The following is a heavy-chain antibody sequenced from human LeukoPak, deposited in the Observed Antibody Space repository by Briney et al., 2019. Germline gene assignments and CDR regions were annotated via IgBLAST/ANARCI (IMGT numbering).Heavy chain of an antibody. CDR2: ISSSSSYI. CDR3: ARDRTLAAILN. Sequence: GGSLRLSRAASGFTFSSYEMNWVRQAPGKGLEWVSYISSSSSYINYADSVKGRFTISRDNAKNSLYLQVNSLRAEDTAVYYCARDRTLAAILNWGQGTLVTVSS. CDR1: GFTFSSYE. J-gene: IGHJ4*02. D-gene: IGHD2-15*01. V-gene: IGHV3-21*05.